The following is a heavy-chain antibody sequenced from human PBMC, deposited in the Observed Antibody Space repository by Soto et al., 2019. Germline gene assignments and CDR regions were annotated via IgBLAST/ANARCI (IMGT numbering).Heavy chain of an antibody. CDR2: ISGSGGST. CDR1: GFTFSSYA. J-gene: IGHJ6*01. Sequence: QPGGSLRLSCAASGFTFSSYAMSWVRQAPGKGLEWVSAISGSGGSTYYADSVKGRFTISRDNSKNTLYLQMNSLRAEDTAVYYCAKDPLARRNYGHYYYYGMDVWGQGTTVTVSS. D-gene: IGHD4-4*01. CDR3: AKDPLARRNYGHYYYYGMDV. V-gene: IGHV3-23*01.